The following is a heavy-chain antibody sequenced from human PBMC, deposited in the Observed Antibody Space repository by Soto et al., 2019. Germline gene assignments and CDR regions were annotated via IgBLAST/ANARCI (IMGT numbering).Heavy chain of an antibody. J-gene: IGHJ4*02. CDR2: ISSSSSYI. Sequence: EVQLVESGGGLVKPGGSLRLSCAASGFTFSSYSMNWVRQAPGKGLEWVSSISSSSSYIYYADSVKGRFTISRDNAKNSLYLQMNSLRAEDTAVYYCARDFYGSGKGDYWGQGTLVTVSS. V-gene: IGHV3-21*01. D-gene: IGHD3-10*01. CDR1: GFTFSSYS. CDR3: ARDFYGSGKGDY.